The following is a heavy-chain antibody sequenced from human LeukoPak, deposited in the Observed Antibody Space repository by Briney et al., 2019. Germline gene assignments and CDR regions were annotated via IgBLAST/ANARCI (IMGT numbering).Heavy chain of an antibody. CDR2: IYTSGST. CDR1: GGSISSGSYY. V-gene: IGHV4-61*02. D-gene: IGHD6-13*01. CDR3: ARAAYSSSWYGGAYYYYYYMDV. Sequence: SETLSLTCTVSGGSISSGSYYWSWIRQPAGKGLEWIGRIYTSGSTNYNPSLKSRVTISVDTSKNQFSLKLSSVTAADTAVYYCARAAYSSSWYGGAYYYYYYMDVWGKGTTVTVSS. J-gene: IGHJ6*03.